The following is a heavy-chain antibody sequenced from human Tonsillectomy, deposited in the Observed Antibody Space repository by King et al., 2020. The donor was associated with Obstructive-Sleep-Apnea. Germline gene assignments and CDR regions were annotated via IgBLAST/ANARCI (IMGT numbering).Heavy chain of an antibody. Sequence: VQLVESGGGVVQPGRSLRLSCAASGFTFSSYAMHWVRQAPGKGLEWVAFISYDGSNKYYADSVKGRFTISRDNSKNTLYLQLNSLRAEDTAVYYCARDHDPYGGTSFDYWGQGTLVTVSS. CDR2: ISYDGSNK. J-gene: IGHJ4*02. V-gene: IGHV3-30-3*01. D-gene: IGHD4/OR15-4a*01. CDR3: ARDHDPYGGTSFDY. CDR1: GFTFSSYA.